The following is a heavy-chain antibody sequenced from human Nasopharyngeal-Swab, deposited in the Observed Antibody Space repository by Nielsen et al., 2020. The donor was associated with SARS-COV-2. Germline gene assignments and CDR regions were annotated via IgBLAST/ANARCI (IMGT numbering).Heavy chain of an antibody. Sequence: ASVKVSCKASGGTFSSYAISWVRQAPGQGLEWMGWINAGNGNPKYSQKFQGRVTITRDTSASTAYMELSSLRSEDTAVYYCARGIAAAGTLDYWGQGTLVTVSS. J-gene: IGHJ4*02. V-gene: IGHV1-3*01. CDR1: GGTFSSYA. CDR2: INAGNGNP. D-gene: IGHD6-13*01. CDR3: ARGIAAAGTLDY.